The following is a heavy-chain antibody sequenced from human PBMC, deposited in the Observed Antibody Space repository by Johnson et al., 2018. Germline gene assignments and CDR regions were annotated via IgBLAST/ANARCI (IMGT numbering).Heavy chain of an antibody. D-gene: IGHD5-24*01. CDR3: ARATRVGYYFDS. CDR1: GGSFSGYY. V-gene: IGHV4-34*01. J-gene: IGHJ4*02. CDR2: IHDSGST. Sequence: QVQLQQWGAGLLKPSETRSLTCDVHGGSFSGYYWNWIRQAPGKGPEWVGEIHDSGSTTYNVSLKGRVTTSIDTSKKQFSLKLTSVTAADTAVYYCARATRVGYYFDSWGQGTLVTVST.